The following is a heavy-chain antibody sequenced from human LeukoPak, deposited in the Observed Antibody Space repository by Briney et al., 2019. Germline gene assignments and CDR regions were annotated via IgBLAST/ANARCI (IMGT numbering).Heavy chain of an antibody. CDR2: IYYSGST. CDR1: GGSISGYY. D-gene: IGHD6-19*01. Sequence: PSETLSLTCTVSGGSISGYYWSWIRQPPGKGLEWIGYIYYSGSTNYNPSLKSRVTISVDTSKNQFSLKLSSVTAADTAVYYCARDSIAVAGIDYWGQGTLVTVSS. V-gene: IGHV4-59*01. CDR3: ARDSIAVAGIDY. J-gene: IGHJ4*02.